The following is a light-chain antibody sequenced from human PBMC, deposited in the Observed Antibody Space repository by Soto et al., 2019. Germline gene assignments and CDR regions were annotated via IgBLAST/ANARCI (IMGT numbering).Light chain of an antibody. CDR1: QSIDSK. CDR3: QERGRWPRAT. V-gene: IGKV3-11*01. J-gene: IGKJ4*01. Sequence: IVMTQSPATLSVSPGERATLSCRAGQSIDSKLAWYQQRPGQAPRLLIYAASTRATGIPARFSGSGSRTDFTLTISSLEPEDIAVYYCQERGRWPRATFGGGTKVEMK. CDR2: AAS.